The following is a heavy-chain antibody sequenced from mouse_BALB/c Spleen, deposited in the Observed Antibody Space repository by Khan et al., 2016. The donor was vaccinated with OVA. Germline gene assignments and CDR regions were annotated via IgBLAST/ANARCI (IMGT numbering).Heavy chain of an antibody. V-gene: IGHV1S56*01. J-gene: IGHJ3*01. CDR3: ARAGYGSFAY. CDR2: IYPGNVSP. Sequence: QVQLQQSGPELVKPGASVRISCKASGYTFTSYYIHWVKQRPGQGLDWIGWIYPGNVSPEYNERFKDKATLTTDTSSSTAYMQLSSLNSEDSAVYFCARAGYGSFAYWGQGTLVTVSA. CDR1: GYTFTSYY. D-gene: IGHD2-2*01.